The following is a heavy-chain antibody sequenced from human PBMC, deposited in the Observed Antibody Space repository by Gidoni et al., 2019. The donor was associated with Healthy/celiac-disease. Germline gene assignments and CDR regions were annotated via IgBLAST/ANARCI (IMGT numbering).Heavy chain of an antibody. CDR3: AREEQWELHGSFGY. Sequence: QVQLVESGGGVVQPGRSLRLSCAASGFTFSSYGMHWVRQAPGKGLGWVAVIWYDGSNKYYADSVKGRFTISRDNSKNTLYLQMNSLRAEDTAVYYCAREEQWELHGSFGYWGQGTLVTVSS. CDR2: IWYDGSNK. J-gene: IGHJ4*02. D-gene: IGHD1-26*01. CDR1: GFTFSSYG. V-gene: IGHV3-33*01.